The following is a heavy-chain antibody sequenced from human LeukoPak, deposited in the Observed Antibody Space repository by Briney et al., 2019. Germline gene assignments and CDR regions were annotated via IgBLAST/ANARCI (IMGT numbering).Heavy chain of an antibody. V-gene: IGHV3-33*01. CDR3: ARVQAAAGQYYYYGMDV. Sequence: GGSLRLSCAASGFTFSSYGMHWVRQAPGKGLEWVAVIWYDGSNKYYADSVKGRFTISRDNSKNTLYLQMSSLRAEDTAVYYCARVQAAAGQYYYYGMDVWGQGTTVTVSS. CDR2: IWYDGSNK. D-gene: IGHD6-13*01. CDR1: GFTFSSYG. J-gene: IGHJ6*02.